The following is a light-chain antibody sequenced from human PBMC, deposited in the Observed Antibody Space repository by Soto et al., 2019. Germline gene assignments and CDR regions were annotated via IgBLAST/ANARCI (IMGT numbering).Light chain of an antibody. V-gene: IGKV1-39*01. CDR3: QQSYSTPQT. CDR2: TAS. CDR1: QTIGTH. Sequence: DIQMTQSPSSLSASVGDRVTITCRASQTIGTHLNWYHQKPGKAPNLMIYTASTLQSGVPSRFSGSRSGTDFTLTISSLQAEDVATYYCQQSYSTPQTFGQGTKVEIK. J-gene: IGKJ1*01.